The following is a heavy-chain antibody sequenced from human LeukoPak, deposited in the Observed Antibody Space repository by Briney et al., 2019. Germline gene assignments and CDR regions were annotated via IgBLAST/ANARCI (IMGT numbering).Heavy chain of an antibody. D-gene: IGHD5-18*01. J-gene: IGHJ3*02. CDR3: ARAGVEMDTAMDDAFDI. CDR2: INPSGGST. CDR1: GYTFTSYY. Sequence: VASVKVSCKASGYTFTSYYMHWVRQAPGQGLEWMGIINPSGGSTSYAQKFQGRVTMTRDTSTSTVYMELSSLRSEDTAVYYCARAGVEMDTAMDDAFDIWGQGTMVTVSS. V-gene: IGHV1-46*01.